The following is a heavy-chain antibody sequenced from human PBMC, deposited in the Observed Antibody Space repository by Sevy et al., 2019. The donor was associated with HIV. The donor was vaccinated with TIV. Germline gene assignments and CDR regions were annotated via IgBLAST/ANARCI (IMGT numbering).Heavy chain of an antibody. Sequence: GGSLRLSCAASGFTFITYDMHWVRHVTGNGLEWVSGVGPAGDTFYPGSVKGRFTISRENAKNSLYLQMNNLRAGDTAVYYCTRSGGYSDYGMDVWGQGTTVTVSS. V-gene: IGHV3-13*01. CDR2: VGPAGDT. CDR1: GFTFITYD. J-gene: IGHJ6*02. D-gene: IGHD5-12*01. CDR3: TRSGGYSDYGMDV.